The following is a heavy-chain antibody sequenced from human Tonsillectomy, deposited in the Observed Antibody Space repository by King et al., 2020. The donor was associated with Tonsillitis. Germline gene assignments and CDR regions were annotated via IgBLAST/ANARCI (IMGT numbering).Heavy chain of an antibody. CDR3: ARDPTDRSIGSDYYYYYYMDV. D-gene: IGHD6-19*01. CDR1: GFIFSYYS. V-gene: IGHV3-21*01. Sequence: EVQLVESGGGLVKPGGSLRLSCAASGFIFSYYSMNWVRQAPGKGLEWVSSISSRSSYIYYADSVKGRFTISRGNAKNSLYLQMNSLRAEDTAVYYCARDPTDRSIGSDYYYYYYMDVWGNGTTVTVSS. CDR2: ISSRSSYI. J-gene: IGHJ6*03.